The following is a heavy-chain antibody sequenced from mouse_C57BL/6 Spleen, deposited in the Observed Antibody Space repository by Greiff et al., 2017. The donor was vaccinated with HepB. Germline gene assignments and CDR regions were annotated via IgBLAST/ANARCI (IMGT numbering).Heavy chain of an antibody. Sequence: QVHVKQPGAELVMPGASVKLSCKASGYTFTSYWMHWVKQRPGQGLEWIGEIDPSDSYTNYNQKFKGKSTLTVDKSSSTAYMQLSSLTSEDSAVYYCARRGYYDYDVDYWGQGTTLTVSS. CDR2: IDPSDSYT. J-gene: IGHJ2*01. CDR3: ARRGYYDYDVDY. D-gene: IGHD2-4*01. V-gene: IGHV1-69*01. CDR1: GYTFTSYW.